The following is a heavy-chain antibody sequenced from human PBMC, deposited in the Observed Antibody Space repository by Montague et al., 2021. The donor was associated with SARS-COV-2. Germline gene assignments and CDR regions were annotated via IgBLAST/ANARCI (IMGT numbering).Heavy chain of an antibody. J-gene: IGHJ6*02. CDR1: GGSISNYY. D-gene: IGHD6-19*01. V-gene: IGHV4-4*07. CDR2: LYTSGST. Sequence: SETLSLTRTVSGGSISNYYWTWIRQPAGKGLEWIGRLYTSGSTTYNPSLKSRVTMSVDTSKNQFSLNVTSVTAADTAIYYCARESGYSSGWRYYYVMDVWGQGTTVTVS. CDR3: ARESGYSSGWRYYYVMDV.